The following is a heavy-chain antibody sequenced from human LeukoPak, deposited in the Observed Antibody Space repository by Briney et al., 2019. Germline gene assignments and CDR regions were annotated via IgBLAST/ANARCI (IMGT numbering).Heavy chain of an antibody. Sequence: GGSLRLSCAASGFTLSSYWMSWVRQAPGKGLEWVAKINQYGTEKYYVDSVKGRFTISRDNAKNSLYLQMNSLRAEDTAVYYCAREVREVPHWGQGTLVTVSS. CDR2: INQYGTEK. CDR3: AREVREVPH. V-gene: IGHV3-7*04. CDR1: GFTLSSYW. D-gene: IGHD2-2*01. J-gene: IGHJ4*02.